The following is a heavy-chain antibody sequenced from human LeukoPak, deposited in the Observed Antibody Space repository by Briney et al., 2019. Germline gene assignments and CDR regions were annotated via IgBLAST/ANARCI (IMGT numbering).Heavy chain of an antibody. Sequence: SQTLSLTCAVSGGSINSGSYHWSWIRQPAGKALEWIGRVDTTGSTKYNPSLKSRVTISVDTSKNQFSLKLRSVSAADTAVYYCAKSSGYNNFLFAYWGQGTLVTVSS. CDR1: GGSINSGSYH. J-gene: IGHJ4*02. CDR3: AKSSGYNNFLFAY. D-gene: IGHD5-24*01. CDR2: VDTTGST. V-gene: IGHV4-61*02.